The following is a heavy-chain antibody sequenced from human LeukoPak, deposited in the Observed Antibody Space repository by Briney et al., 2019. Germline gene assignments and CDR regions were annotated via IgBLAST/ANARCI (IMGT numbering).Heavy chain of an antibody. Sequence: PGGSLRHSCVASGFSLRNYWMSWVRQAPGKGLEWVANIKQDESEKYYVDSVKGRFTISRDNAKNSLYLQMNSLRAEDTAVYYCARALDSSSSRYQAFEYWGQGTLVTVSS. D-gene: IGHD2-2*01. CDR1: GFSLRNYW. CDR3: ARALDSSSSRYQAFEY. V-gene: IGHV3-7*01. CDR2: IKQDESEK. J-gene: IGHJ4*02.